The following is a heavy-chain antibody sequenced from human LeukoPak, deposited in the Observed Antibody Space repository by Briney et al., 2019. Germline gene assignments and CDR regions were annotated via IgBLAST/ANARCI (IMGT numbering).Heavy chain of an antibody. J-gene: IGHJ4*02. Sequence: GGSLRLSCAASGFTFSGSAMHWARQASGKGLEWVGRIRSTANSYATAYAASVKGRFTISRDDSKNTAYLQMNSLKTEDTAVYYCTSLGYSSVYWGQGTLVTVSS. CDR2: IRSTANSYAT. D-gene: IGHD6-19*01. V-gene: IGHV3-73*01. CDR1: GFTFSGSA. CDR3: TSLGYSSVY.